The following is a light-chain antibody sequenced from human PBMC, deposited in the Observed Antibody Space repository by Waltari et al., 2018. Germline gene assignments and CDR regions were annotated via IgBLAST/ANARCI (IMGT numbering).Light chain of an antibody. CDR3: QQFNSFPLT. J-gene: IGKJ4*01. V-gene: IGKV1-13*02. CDR2: DAS. Sequence: AIQLTQSPSSLSASVGDKVTITCRASQDISSALAWYQLRPGKVPKFLIYDASILESWVPSRFRGSGSGTDFTLTISSLQPDDFGTYFCQQFNSFPLTFGGGTKVEMK. CDR1: QDISSA.